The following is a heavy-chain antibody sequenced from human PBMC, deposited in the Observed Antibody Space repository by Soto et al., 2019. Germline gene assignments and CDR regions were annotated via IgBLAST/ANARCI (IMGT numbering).Heavy chain of an antibody. D-gene: IGHD6-13*01. J-gene: IGHJ4*02. CDR2: INHSGST. CDR3: ARGRYSSSLIVN. CDR1: GGSFRGYY. Sequence: SETLSLTCAVYGGSFRGYYWSWIRQPPGKGLEWIGEINHSGSTNYNPSLKSRVTISVDTSKNQFSLKLSSVTAADTAVYYCARGRYSSSLIVNWGQGTLVTVSS. V-gene: IGHV4-34*01.